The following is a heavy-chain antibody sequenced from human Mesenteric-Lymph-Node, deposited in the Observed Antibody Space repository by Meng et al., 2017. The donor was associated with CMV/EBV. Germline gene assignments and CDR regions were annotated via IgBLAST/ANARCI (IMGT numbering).Heavy chain of an antibody. Sequence: QVQLQQWGAGLLKPSETLSLTCAVYGGSFSGYYRSWIRQPPGKGLEWIGEINHSGVPNYNPSLKSRVTISLDRSKNQFSLKLSSVTAEDTAVYYCARGSDIPVNNYWGQGTLVTVSS. V-gene: IGHV4-34*01. J-gene: IGHJ4*02. CDR2: INHSGVP. D-gene: IGHD2-15*01. CDR3: ARGSDIPVNNY. CDR1: GGSFSGYY.